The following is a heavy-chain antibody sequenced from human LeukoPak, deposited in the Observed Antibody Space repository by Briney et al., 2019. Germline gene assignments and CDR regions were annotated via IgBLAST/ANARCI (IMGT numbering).Heavy chain of an antibody. D-gene: IGHD3-10*01. J-gene: IGHJ4*02. CDR2: IYYSGTT. V-gene: IGHV4-59*01. CDR1: GGSISGSH. CDR3: ARCRYGSGSYSQD. Sequence: SETLSLTCTVSGGSISGSHWNWIRQSPGKGLEWIGNIYYSGTTKYSPSLRSRVTISVDTSKNQFSLRLRSVIAADTAVYYCARCRYGSGSYSQDWGQGTLVTVSS.